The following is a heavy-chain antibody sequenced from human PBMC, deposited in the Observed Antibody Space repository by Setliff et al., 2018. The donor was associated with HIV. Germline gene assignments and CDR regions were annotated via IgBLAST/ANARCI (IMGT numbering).Heavy chain of an antibody. Sequence: ASVKVSCKASGYTFTGYYMHWVRQAPGQGLEWMGWINPNSGGTNYAQKFQGRVTMTRDTSRNQFSLRLNSVTAADTAVYYCARPTTGLGGGAAFDIWGQGTMVTVSS. CDR2: INPNSGGT. V-gene: IGHV1-2*02. D-gene: IGHD2-8*01. CDR1: GYTFTGYY. CDR3: ARPTTGLGGGAAFDI. J-gene: IGHJ3*02.